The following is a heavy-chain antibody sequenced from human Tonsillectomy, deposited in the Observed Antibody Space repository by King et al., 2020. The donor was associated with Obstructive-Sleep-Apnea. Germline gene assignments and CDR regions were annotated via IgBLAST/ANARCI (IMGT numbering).Heavy chain of an antibody. CDR1: GFTFXNAW. CDR3: XXXEDRSWYGSYYYGLDV. J-gene: IGHJ6*04. CDR2: IKSKADGGTT. Sequence: VQLVQSGGGLVKPGGSLRLSCVASGFTFXNAWMTWVRQAPGKGLEWVGRIKSKADGGTTDYAAPVEGRFTISRDDSKDTVFMQMNSLKTGDTAVYYCXXXEDRSWYGSYYYGLDVWGXGTTVTVSS. V-gene: IGHV3-15*01. D-gene: IGHD6-13*01.